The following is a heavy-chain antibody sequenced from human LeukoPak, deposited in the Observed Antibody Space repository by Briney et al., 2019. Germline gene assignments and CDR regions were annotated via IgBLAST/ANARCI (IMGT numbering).Heavy chain of an antibody. Sequence: SSVKASCKASGGTFSSYAISWVRQAPGQGLEWMGGIIPIFGTANYAQKFQGRVTITADESTSTAYMELSSLRSEDTAVYYCARGGEGYCSSTSCRVAFDYWGQGTLVTVSS. CDR2: IIPIFGTA. J-gene: IGHJ4*02. D-gene: IGHD2-2*01. CDR3: ARGGEGYCSSTSCRVAFDY. V-gene: IGHV1-69*01. CDR1: GGTFSSYA.